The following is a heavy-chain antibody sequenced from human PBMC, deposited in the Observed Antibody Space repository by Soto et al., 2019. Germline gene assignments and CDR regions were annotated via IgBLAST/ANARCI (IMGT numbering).Heavy chain of an antibody. V-gene: IGHV1-8*01. CDR1: GYTFASYD. J-gene: IGHJ6*02. D-gene: IGHD1-1*01. CDR2: MNPNSGNT. CDR3: ARERTGTTSMDV. Sequence: QVQLVQSGAEVKKPGASVKVSCKASGYTFASYDINWVRQATGQGLEWMGWMNPNSGNTGYAQKFRGRVTMTRNTSISTAYMELSSLRSEDTAVYYCARERTGTTSMDVWGQGTTVTVSS.